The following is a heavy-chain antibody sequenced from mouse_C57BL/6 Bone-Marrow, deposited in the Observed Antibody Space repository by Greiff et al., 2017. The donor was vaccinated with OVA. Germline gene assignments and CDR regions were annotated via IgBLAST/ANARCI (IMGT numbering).Heavy chain of an antibody. CDR3: AGDVGFAY. Sequence: VKLMESGAELVKPGASVKISCKASGFAFSSYWMNWVKQRPGKGLEWIGQIYPGDGDTNYNGKFKGKATLTADKSSSTAYMQLSSLTSEDSAVYFCAGDVGFAYWGQGTLVTVSA. J-gene: IGHJ3*01. V-gene: IGHV1-80*01. CDR1: GFAFSSYW. D-gene: IGHD3-3*01. CDR2: IYPGDGDT.